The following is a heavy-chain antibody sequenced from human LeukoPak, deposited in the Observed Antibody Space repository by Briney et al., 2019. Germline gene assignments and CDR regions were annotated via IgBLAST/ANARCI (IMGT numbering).Heavy chain of an antibody. Sequence: SETLSLTCAVYGGSFSGYYWSWIRQPPGKGPEWIGEINHSGSTNYNPSLKSRVTISVDTSKNQFSLKLSSVTAADTAVYYCARRSHYGKKVQFDYWGQGTLVTVSS. J-gene: IGHJ4*02. D-gene: IGHD4-17*01. CDR3: ARRSHYGKKVQFDY. CDR1: GGSFSGYY. V-gene: IGHV4-34*01. CDR2: INHSGST.